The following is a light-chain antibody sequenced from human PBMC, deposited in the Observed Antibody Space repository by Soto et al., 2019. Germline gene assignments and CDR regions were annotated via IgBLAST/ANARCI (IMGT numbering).Light chain of an antibody. Sequence: ENVLTQSPGTLSMSPGERAALSCRASQSVRRSSLAWYQQKRGQAPRLLIYDVSSRATGIPDRFSGSGSATDFTLTISRLEPQDFALYYCQHYGRSPITFGQGTRLEIK. V-gene: IGKV3-20*01. CDR2: DVS. J-gene: IGKJ5*01. CDR1: QSVRRSS. CDR3: QHYGRSPIT.